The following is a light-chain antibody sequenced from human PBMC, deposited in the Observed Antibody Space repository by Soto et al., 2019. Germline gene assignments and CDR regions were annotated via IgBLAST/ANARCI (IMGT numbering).Light chain of an antibody. CDR2: DVS. J-gene: IGLJ1*01. CDR3: TSYTTSSTYV. V-gene: IGLV2-14*03. CDR1: SSDVGSYNY. Sequence: QSALTQPASVSGSPGQSNTIFCTGTSSDVGSYNYVSWYQQHPGRAPKLMIYDVSSRPSGVSNRFSGSKSGSTASLTISGLQAEDEADYFCTSYTTSSTYVFGTGTKVTVL.